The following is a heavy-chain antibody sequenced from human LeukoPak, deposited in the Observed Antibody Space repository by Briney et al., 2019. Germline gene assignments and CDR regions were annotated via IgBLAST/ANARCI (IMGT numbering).Heavy chain of an antibody. D-gene: IGHD6-6*01. J-gene: IGHJ3*02. V-gene: IGHV1-18*01. CDR1: GYSFTDYY. CDR3: ARDSPSIAAQVDI. Sequence: ASVKVSCKASGYSFTDYYIHWVRQAPGQGLEWMGWISAYNGNTNYAQKLQGRVTMTTDTSTSTAYMELRSLRSDDTAVYYCARDSPSIAAQVDIWGQGTMVTVSS. CDR2: ISAYNGNT.